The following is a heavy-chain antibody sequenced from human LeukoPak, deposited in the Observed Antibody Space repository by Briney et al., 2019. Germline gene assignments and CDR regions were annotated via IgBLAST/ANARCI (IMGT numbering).Heavy chain of an antibody. CDR1: SGSISSESYY. CDR2: IHYSGNT. V-gene: IGHV4-61*03. CDR3: ARDVYYYDSSHSRAFDI. J-gene: IGHJ3*02. D-gene: IGHD3-22*01. Sequence: SETLSLTCSVSSGSISSESYYWGWIRQPPGKGLEWIGYIHYSGNTNYNPSLKSRVTISVDTSKNHFSLKLSSVTAADTAVYYCARDVYYYDSSHSRAFDIWGQGTMVTVSS.